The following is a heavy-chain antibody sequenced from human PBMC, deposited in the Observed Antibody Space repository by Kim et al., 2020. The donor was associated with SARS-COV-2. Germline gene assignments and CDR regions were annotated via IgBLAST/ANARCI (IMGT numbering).Heavy chain of an antibody. Sequence: SETLSLTCAVYGGSFSGYYWSWIRQPPGKGLEWIGEINHSGSTNYNPSLKSRVTISVDTSKNQFSLKLSSVTAADTAVYYCARKGLRLALGWWFDPWGQGTLVTVSS. CDR2: INHSGST. D-gene: IGHD5-12*01. CDR1: GGSFSGYY. V-gene: IGHV4-34*01. CDR3: ARKGLRLALGWWFDP. J-gene: IGHJ5*02.